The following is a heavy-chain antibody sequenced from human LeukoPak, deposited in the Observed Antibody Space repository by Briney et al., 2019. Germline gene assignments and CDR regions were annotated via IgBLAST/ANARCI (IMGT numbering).Heavy chain of an antibody. CDR3: ARGEVTMVRGVIINSPHAFDI. J-gene: IGHJ3*02. Sequence: PGGSLRLSCAASGFTVSSNYMSWVRQAPGKGLEWVSVIYSGGSTYYADSVKGRFTISRDNSKNTLYLQMNSLRAEDTAVYYCARGEVTMVRGVIINSPHAFDIWGQGTMVTVSS. V-gene: IGHV3-53*01. D-gene: IGHD3-10*01. CDR2: IYSGGST. CDR1: GFTVSSNY.